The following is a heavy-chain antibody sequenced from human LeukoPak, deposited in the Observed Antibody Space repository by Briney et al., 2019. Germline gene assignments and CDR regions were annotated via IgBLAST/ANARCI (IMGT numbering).Heavy chain of an antibody. V-gene: IGHV4-34*01. CDR2: INHSGST. Sequence: PSETLSLTCAVYGGSFSGYYWSCIPQPTGKGLVWIGEINHSGSTNYNPSLKSRVTISVDTSKNQFSLKLSSVTAADTAVYYCARHLLLWFGELCFDYWGQGTQVTVSS. D-gene: IGHD3-10*01. J-gene: IGHJ4*02. CDR3: ARHLLLWFGELCFDY. CDR1: GGSFSGYY.